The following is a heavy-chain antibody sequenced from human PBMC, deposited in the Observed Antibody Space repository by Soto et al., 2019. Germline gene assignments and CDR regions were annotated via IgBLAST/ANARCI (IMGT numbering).Heavy chain of an antibody. Sequence: GGSLRLSCAASGFTFSSYAMSWVRQAPGKGLEWVSAIRGSGGSTYYADSVKGRFTISRDNSKNTLYLQMNSLRAEDTAVYYCANQLRYFAPPRYFDYWGQGTLVTVSS. V-gene: IGHV3-23*01. CDR1: GFTFSSYA. CDR2: IRGSGGST. D-gene: IGHD3-9*01. CDR3: ANQLRYFAPPRYFDY. J-gene: IGHJ4*02.